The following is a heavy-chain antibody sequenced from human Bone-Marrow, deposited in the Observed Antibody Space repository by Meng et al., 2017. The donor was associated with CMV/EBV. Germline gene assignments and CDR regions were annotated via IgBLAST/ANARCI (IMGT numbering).Heavy chain of an antibody. V-gene: IGHV4-34*01. D-gene: IGHD4-11*01. CDR3: ASPSLTTHSYYGMDV. Sequence: SETLSLTCAVYGGSFSGYYWSWIRQPPGKGLEWIGEINHSGSTNYNPSLKSRVTISVDTSKNQFSLKLSSVTAADTAVYYCASPSLTTHSYYGMDVWGQGTTVTVSS. CDR1: GGSFSGYY. CDR2: INHSGST. J-gene: IGHJ6*02.